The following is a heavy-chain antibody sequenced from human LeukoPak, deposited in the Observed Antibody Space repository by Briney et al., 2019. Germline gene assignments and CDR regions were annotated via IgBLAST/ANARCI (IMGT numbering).Heavy chain of an antibody. D-gene: IGHD2-15*01. CDR2: IYYSGST. CDR1: GGSISSYY. Sequence: PSETLSLTCTVSGGSISSYYWSWIRQPPGKGLEWVGCIYYSGSTNYNPSLKSRVTISVDTSKNQFSLKLSSVTAADTAVYYCARHRVVAPFDAFDIWGQGTMVTVSS. J-gene: IGHJ3*02. V-gene: IGHV4-59*08. CDR3: ARHRVVAPFDAFDI.